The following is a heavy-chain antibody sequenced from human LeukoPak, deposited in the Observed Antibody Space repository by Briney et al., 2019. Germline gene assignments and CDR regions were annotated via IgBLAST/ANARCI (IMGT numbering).Heavy chain of an antibody. CDR3: ARDQPSTNWNDVGGGY. D-gene: IGHD1-1*01. V-gene: IGHV1-69*04. CDR2: IIPILGIA. CDR1: GGTFSSYA. J-gene: IGHJ4*02. Sequence: SVKVSCKASGGTFSSYAISWVRQAPGQGLEWMGRIIPILGIANYAQKFQGRVTITADKSTSTAYMELSSPRSEDTAVYYCARDQPSTNWNDVGGGYWGQGTLVTVSS.